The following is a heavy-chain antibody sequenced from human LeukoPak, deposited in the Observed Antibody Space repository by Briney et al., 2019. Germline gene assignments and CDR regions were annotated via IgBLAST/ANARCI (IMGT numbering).Heavy chain of an antibody. CDR1: GYSINSGYN. V-gene: IGHV4-38-2*01. CDR2: IFHSGST. Sequence: SETLSLTCAVSGYSINSGYNWGWIRQPPGKGLEWIGNIFHSGSTYYSPSLKSRVTISVDTSKNQFSLKLSSVTAADTAVYYCARHSTTVTAAWFGPWGQGTLVTVSS. D-gene: IGHD4-17*01. J-gene: IGHJ5*02. CDR3: ARHSTTVTAAWFGP.